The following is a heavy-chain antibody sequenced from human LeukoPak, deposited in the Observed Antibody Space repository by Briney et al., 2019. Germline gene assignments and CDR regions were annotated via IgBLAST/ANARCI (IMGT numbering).Heavy chain of an antibody. D-gene: IGHD3-9*01. CDR3: EDGIRYFDWLLRNYYYYYYMDV. V-gene: IGHV1-8*01. CDR1: GYTFTSYD. Sequence: ASVKVSCKASGYTFTSYDINWVRQATGQGLEWMGWMNPNSGNTGYAQKFQGRVTMTRNTSISTAYMELSSPRSEDTAVSYCEDGIRYFDWLLRNYYYYYYMDVWGKGTTVTVSS. CDR2: MNPNSGNT. J-gene: IGHJ6*03.